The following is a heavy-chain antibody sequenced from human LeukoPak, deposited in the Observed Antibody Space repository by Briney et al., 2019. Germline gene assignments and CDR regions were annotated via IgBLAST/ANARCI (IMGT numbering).Heavy chain of an antibody. V-gene: IGHV4-59*01. CDR1: GGSISSYY. Sequence: ASETLSLTCTVSGGSISSYYWSWIRQPPGKGLKWIGYIYYSGSTNYNPSLKSRVTISVDTSKNQFSLKLSSVTAADTAVYYCARTHQLLFVNWFDPWGQGTLVTVSS. CDR3: ARTHQLLFVNWFDP. J-gene: IGHJ5*02. CDR2: IYYSGST. D-gene: IGHD2-2*01.